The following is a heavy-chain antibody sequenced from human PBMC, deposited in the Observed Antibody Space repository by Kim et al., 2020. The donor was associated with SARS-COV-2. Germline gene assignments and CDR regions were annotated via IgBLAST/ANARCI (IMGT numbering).Heavy chain of an antibody. J-gene: IGHJ4*02. CDR3: ARDRDGYNYLDS. V-gene: IGHV4-31*03. CDR1: GGSISSGGHY. D-gene: IGHD5-12*01. CDR2: IYYTGRT. Sequence: SETLSLTCTVSGGSISSGGHYWSWIRQLPGKGLEWIGYIYYTGRTYYNPSLKSRITISVDTYENQFSLQLTSVTAADTALYYCARDRDGYNYLDSWGQGTLVTVSS.